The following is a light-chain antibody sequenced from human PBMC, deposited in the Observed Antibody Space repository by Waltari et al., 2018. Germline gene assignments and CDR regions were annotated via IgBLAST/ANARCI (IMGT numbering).Light chain of an antibody. CDR2: KAS. CDR3: HQYNTLPLT. Sequence: TCRAIESVKKNLAWYQHQPGKAPKVLVHKASRLESGVPSRFSGSGYGTEFTLTISSLEPDDFATYYCHQYNTLPLTFGGGTKVEIK. J-gene: IGKJ4*01. CDR1: ESVKKN. V-gene: IGKV1-5*03.